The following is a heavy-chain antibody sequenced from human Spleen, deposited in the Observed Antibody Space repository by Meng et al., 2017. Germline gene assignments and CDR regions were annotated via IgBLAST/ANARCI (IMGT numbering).Heavy chain of an antibody. J-gene: IGHJ4*02. CDR2: ISYDGSNK. Sequence: GESLKISCAASGFTFSSYAMHWVRQAPGKGLEWVAVISYDGSNKYYADSVKGRFTISRDNSKNTLYLQMNSLRAEDTAVYYCARGQYYYDSSGYPNGYWGQGTLVTVSS. D-gene: IGHD3-22*01. V-gene: IGHV3-30*01. CDR1: GFTFSSYA. CDR3: ARGQYYYDSSGYPNGY.